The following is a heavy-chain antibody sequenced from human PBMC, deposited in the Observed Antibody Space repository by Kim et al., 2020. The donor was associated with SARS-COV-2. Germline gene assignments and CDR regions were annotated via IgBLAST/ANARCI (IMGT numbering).Heavy chain of an antibody. CDR2: INTNTGNP. CDR3: ARDYGEYSSSWYWAVAQSGYFDY. Sequence: ASVKVSCKASGYTFTSYAMNWVRQAPGQGLEWMGWINTNTGNPTYAQGFTGRFVFSLDTSVSTAYLQISSLKAEDTAVYYCARDYGEYSSSWYWAVAQSGYFDYWGQGTLVTVSS. D-gene: IGHD6-13*01. CDR1: GYTFTSYA. J-gene: IGHJ4*02. V-gene: IGHV7-4-1*02.